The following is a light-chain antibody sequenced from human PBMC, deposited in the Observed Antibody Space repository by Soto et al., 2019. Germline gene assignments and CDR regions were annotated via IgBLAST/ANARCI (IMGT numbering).Light chain of an antibody. CDR1: QSVSTN. Sequence: EIVMTQSPATLSVSPGERATLSCRASQSVSTNLAWYQQKPGQPPRLLIYGASTRAAGIPARFSGSGSGTEFTLTISSLQSEDFALYYCQQYSNWPPFTFGQGTKLEIK. CDR3: QQYSNWPPFT. CDR2: GAS. J-gene: IGKJ2*01. V-gene: IGKV3-15*01.